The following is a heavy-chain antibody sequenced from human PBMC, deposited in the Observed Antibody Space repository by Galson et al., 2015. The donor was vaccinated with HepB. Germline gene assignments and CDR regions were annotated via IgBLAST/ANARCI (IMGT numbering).Heavy chain of an antibody. CDR3: APCGGYEELYYFDY. CDR1: GFSLTTSGMC. V-gene: IGHV2-70*13. J-gene: IGHJ4*02. D-gene: IGHD5-12*01. Sequence: VKPTQTLTLTCTFSGFSLTTSGMCVSWIRQPPGKALEWLALIDWDDDKKYSPSLKTRLTISKDTSKNRVVLVMTNMDPMDTATYYCAPCGGYEELYYFDYWGRGTLVTVSS. CDR2: IDWDDDK.